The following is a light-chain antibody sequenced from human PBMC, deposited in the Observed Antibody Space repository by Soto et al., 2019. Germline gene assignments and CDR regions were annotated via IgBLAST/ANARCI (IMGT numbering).Light chain of an antibody. CDR1: QDISSW. J-gene: IGKJ1*01. CDR3: QQANSSPRT. Sequence: DMRMTQSPSSVSASLGDRVTITCLAIQDISSWLAWYQQKPGKAPKLLIYAASNLQNGVPSRFSGSGFGTDFTLTISSLQPEDFATYYCQQANSSPRTLGQGTKVDIK. CDR2: AAS. V-gene: IGKV1-12*01.